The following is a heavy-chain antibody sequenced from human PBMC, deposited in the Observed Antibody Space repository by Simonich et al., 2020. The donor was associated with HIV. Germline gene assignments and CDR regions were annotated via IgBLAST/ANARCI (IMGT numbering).Heavy chain of an antibody. CDR2: INHSGST. D-gene: IGHD6-13*01. V-gene: IGHV4-34*01. J-gene: IGHJ1*01. CDR3: ARLTAGGLGEYFQH. CDR1: GGSFSGYY. Sequence: QVQLQQWCAGLLKPSETLSLTCAVYGGSFSGYYWSWIRQPPGKGLEWIGEINHSGSTNNNPPLKSRVTISVDTSKNQFSLKLSSVTAADTAVYYCARLTAGGLGEYFQHWGQGTLVTVSS.